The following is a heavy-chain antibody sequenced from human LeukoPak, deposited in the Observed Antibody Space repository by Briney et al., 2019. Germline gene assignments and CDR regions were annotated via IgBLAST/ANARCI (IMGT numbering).Heavy chain of an antibody. V-gene: IGHV4-31*03. D-gene: IGHD3-10*01. CDR1: GGSISSGGYY. Sequence: SETLSLTCTVSGGSISSGGYYWSWIRQHPGKGLEWIGYIYYSGSTYYNPSLKSRVTISVDTSKNQFSLKLSSVTAADTAVYYCASFPYGSGSYNDYWGQGTLVTVSS. CDR3: ASFPYGSGSYNDY. CDR2: IYYSGST. J-gene: IGHJ4*02.